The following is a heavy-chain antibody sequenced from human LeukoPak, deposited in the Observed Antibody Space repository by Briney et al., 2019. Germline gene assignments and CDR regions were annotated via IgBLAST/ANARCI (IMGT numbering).Heavy chain of an antibody. CDR1: GYTFTSYG. CDR2: ISAYNSNT. V-gene: IGHV1-18*01. CDR3: ARDKDFWSGPNWFDP. J-gene: IGHJ5*02. Sequence: ASVKVSCKASGYTFTSYGISWVRQAPGQGLEWMGWISAYNSNTNYAQKLQGRVTMTTDTSTSTAYMELRSLRSDDTAVYYCARDKDFWSGPNWFDPWGQGTLVTVSS. D-gene: IGHD3-3*01.